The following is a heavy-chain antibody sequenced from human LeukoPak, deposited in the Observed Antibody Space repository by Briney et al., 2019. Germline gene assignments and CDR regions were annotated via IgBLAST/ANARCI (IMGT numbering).Heavy chain of an antibody. J-gene: IGHJ4*02. V-gene: IGHV1-46*01. D-gene: IGHD3-9*01. CDR3: ARDDQYYDILTGYQTYPDS. CDR1: GYTFTSYY. Sequence: ASVKVSCKASGYTFTSYYMHWVRQAPGQGLEWVGIINPSGGSTSYAQKFQGRVTMTRDTSTTTVYMELSSLRSEDTAVYYCARDDQYYDILTGYQTYPDSWGQGTLVTVSS. CDR2: INPSGGST.